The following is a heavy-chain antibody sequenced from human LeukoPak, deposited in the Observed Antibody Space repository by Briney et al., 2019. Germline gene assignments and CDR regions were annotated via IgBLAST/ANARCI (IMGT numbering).Heavy chain of an antibody. V-gene: IGHV4-59*01. J-gene: IGHJ4*02. CDR2: IYYSGST. CDR3: ARHRSYLGEFDY. Sequence: KTSETLSLTCTVSGGSISSYYWSWIRQPPGKGLEWIGYIYYSGSTNYNPSLKSRVTISVDTSKNQFSLKLSSVTAADTAVYYCARHRSYLGEFDYWGQGTLVTVSS. CDR1: GGSISSYY. D-gene: IGHD3-10*01.